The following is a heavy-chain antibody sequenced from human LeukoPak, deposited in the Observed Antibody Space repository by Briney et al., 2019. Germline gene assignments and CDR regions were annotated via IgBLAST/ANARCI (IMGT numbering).Heavy chain of an antibody. V-gene: IGHV1-69*04. J-gene: IGHJ4*02. CDR3: ARGMEQQLDYYFDY. CDR2: IIPILGIA. D-gene: IGHD6-13*01. Sequence: SVKVSCKASGGTFSSYAIGWVRQAPGQGLEWMGRIIPILGIANYAQKFQGRVTITADKSTSTAYMELSSLRSEDTAVYYCARGMEQQLDYYFDYWGQGTLVTVSS. CDR1: GGTFSSYA.